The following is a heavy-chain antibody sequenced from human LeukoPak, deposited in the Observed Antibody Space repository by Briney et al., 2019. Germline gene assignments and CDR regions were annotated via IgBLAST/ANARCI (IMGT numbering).Heavy chain of an antibody. V-gene: IGHV4-59*01. D-gene: IGHD3-22*01. CDR2: IYYSGST. CDR3: AISYYDSSDYPTRGLQH. J-gene: IGHJ1*01. Sequence: SETLSLTCTVSGGSISSYYWSWIRQPPGKGLEWIGYIYYSGSTNYNPSLKSRVTISVDTSKNQFSLKLSSVTAADTAVYYCAISYYDSSDYPTRGLQHWGQGTLVTASS. CDR1: GGSISSYY.